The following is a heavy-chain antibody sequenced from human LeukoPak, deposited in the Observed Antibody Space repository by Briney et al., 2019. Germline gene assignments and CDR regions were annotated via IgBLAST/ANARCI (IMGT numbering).Heavy chain of an antibody. CDR2: IKSDGST. CDR3: AKDILNWEFDY. V-gene: IGHV3-74*01. CDR1: GFTFSSYW. Sequence: PGGSLRLSCAASGFTFSSYWMHWVRQAPGKGLVWVSRIKSDGSTNYADSVKGRFTISRDNSKNTLYLEMNRLRVEDTAAYYCAKDILNWEFDYWGQGTLVTVSS. J-gene: IGHJ4*02. D-gene: IGHD7-27*01.